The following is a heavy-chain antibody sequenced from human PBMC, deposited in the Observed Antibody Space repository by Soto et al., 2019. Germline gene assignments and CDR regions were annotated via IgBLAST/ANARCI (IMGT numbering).Heavy chain of an antibody. CDR3: ARLAGAGKNCDGPDV. CDR1: GYSFTSYW. J-gene: IGHJ6*02. V-gene: IGHV5-51*01. Sequence: PGESLKISCKGSGYSFTSYWISWVRQMPGKGLEWMGIIYPGDSDTRYSPSFQGQVTISADKSISTAYLKWSSLKASDTAMYYRARLAGAGKNCDGPDVWGQGTTVIVSS. CDR2: IYPGDSDT. D-gene: IGHD6-13*01.